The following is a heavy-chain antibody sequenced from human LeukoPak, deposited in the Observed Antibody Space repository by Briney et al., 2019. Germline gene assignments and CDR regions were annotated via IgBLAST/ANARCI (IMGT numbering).Heavy chain of an antibody. V-gene: IGHV3-23*01. D-gene: IGHD2-15*01. CDR1: GFTFSSYA. J-gene: IGHJ4*02. Sequence: GGSLRLSCAASGFTFSSYAMSWVRQAPGKGLEWVSAISGSGGSTYYADSVKGRFTISRDNSKNTLYLQMNSLRAEDTAVYYCAKVHIDRNIVAVVAALTLLGFDYWGQGTLVTVSS. CDR3: AKVHIDRNIVAVVAALTLLGFDY. CDR2: ISGSGGST.